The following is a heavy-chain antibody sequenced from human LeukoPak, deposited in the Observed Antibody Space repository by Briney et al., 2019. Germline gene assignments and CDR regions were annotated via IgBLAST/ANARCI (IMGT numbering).Heavy chain of an antibody. D-gene: IGHD3-3*01. CDR3: ARSTYEEYFQH. V-gene: IGHV4-34*01. CDR2: INHSGST. J-gene: IGHJ1*01. Sequence: SETLSLTCTVSGVPISSYYWSWIRQPPGKGLEWIGEINHSGSTNYNPSLKSRVTISVDTSKNQFSLKLSSVTAADTAVYYCARSTYEEYFQHWGQGTLVTVSS. CDR1: GVPISSYY.